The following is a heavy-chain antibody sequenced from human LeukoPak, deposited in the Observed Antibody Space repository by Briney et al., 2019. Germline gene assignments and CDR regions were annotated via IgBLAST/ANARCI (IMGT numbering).Heavy chain of an antibody. Sequence: SETLSLTCTVPGGSISSYYWSWIRQPAGKGLEWIGRIYPDGSTNYNPSLKSRVTMSIDMSKNQFSLNLSSATAADTAVYYCVRMQSLGWFDPWGQGSLITVSS. V-gene: IGHV4-4*07. CDR2: IYPDGST. CDR3: VRMQSLGWFDP. CDR1: GGSISSYY. D-gene: IGHD3-16*01. J-gene: IGHJ5*02.